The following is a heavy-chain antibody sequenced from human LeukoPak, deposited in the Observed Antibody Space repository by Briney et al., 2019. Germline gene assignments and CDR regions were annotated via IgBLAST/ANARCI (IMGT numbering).Heavy chain of an antibody. CDR3: ARGTSGYEGWFDP. Sequence: ASVKVSCKASGYTFTSYDINRVRQATGQGLEWMGWMNPNSGNTGYAQKFQGRVTMTRNTSISTAYMELSRLRSEDTAVYYCARGTSGYEGWFDPWGQGTLVTVSS. V-gene: IGHV1-8*01. D-gene: IGHD5-12*01. CDR2: MNPNSGNT. CDR1: GYTFTSYD. J-gene: IGHJ5*02.